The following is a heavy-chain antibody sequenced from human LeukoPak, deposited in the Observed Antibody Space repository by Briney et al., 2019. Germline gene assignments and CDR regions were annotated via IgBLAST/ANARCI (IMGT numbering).Heavy chain of an antibody. D-gene: IGHD2-15*01. V-gene: IGHV1-18*01. CDR3: ARGHIVVVVAADTLLDY. J-gene: IGHJ4*02. CDR1: GYTFTSYG. Sequence: GASVKVSCKASGYTFTSYGISWVRQAPGQGLEWMGWISAYNGNTNYAQKLQGRVTMTTDTSTSTAYMELRSLRPDDTAVYYCARGHIVVVVAADTLLDYWGQGTLVTVSS. CDR2: ISAYNGNT.